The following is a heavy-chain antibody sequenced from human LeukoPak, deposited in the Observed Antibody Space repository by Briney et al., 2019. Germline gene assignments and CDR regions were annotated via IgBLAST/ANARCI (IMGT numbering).Heavy chain of an antibody. D-gene: IGHD3-22*01. V-gene: IGHV3-20*04. CDR3: ARSRRLNYCDSSGLILLGGYYFGY. Sequence: GGSLRLSCAASGFTFDDYGMSWVRQAPGKGLEWVSGINWNGGSTGYADSVKGRFTISRDNAKNSLYLQMNSLRAEDTALYYCARSRRLNYCDSSGLILLGGYYFGYWGQGTLVTVSS. CDR2: INWNGGST. J-gene: IGHJ4*02. CDR1: GFTFDDYG.